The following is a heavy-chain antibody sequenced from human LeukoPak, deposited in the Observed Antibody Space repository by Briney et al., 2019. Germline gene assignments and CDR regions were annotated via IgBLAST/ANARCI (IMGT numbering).Heavy chain of an antibody. V-gene: IGHV1-2*02. J-gene: IGHJ4*02. CDR2: INPNSGGT. Sequence: ASVKVSCKASGYTFTGYYMHWVRQAPGQGLEWMGWINPNSGGTNYAQKFQGRVNMTRDTSISTAYMELSRLRSDDTAVCYCARDEYHHIVVVTAIPGHYWGQGTLVTVSS. D-gene: IGHD2-21*02. CDR1: GYTFTGYY. CDR3: ARDEYHHIVVVTAIPGHY.